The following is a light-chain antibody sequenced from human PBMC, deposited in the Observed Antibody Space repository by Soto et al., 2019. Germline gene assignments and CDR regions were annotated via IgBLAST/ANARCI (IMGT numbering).Light chain of an antibody. V-gene: IGKV1-5*01. CDR3: HQCNSYSSHT. CDR2: DAS. J-gene: IGKJ4*01. CDR1: QTISSW. Sequence: DIQMYQSLSTLSASVGDRVTITCRASQTISSWLAWYQQKPGKAPKLLIDDASSLESGVPSRFSGSGSGTEFTLTISSLQPDDFATYYCHQCNSYSSHTFGGGTKV.